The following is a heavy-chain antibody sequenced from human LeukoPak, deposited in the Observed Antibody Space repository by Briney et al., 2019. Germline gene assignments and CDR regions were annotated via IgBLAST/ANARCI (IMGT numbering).Heavy chain of an antibody. D-gene: IGHD5-18*01. Sequence: SETLSLTCTVSGGSISSGGYYWSWIRQHPGKGLEWIGYIYYSGSTYYNPSLKSRVTISVDTSKNQFSLKLSSVTAADTAVYYCARARYSYGLVDWFDPWGQGTLVTVSS. J-gene: IGHJ5*02. CDR3: ARARYSYGLVDWFDP. CDR2: IYYSGST. V-gene: IGHV4-31*03. CDR1: GGSISSGGYY.